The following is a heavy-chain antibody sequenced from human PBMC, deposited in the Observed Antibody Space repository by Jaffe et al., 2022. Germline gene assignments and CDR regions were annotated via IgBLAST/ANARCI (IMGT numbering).Heavy chain of an antibody. CDR3: ASVGYDYIWGSYRTYYYYYYMDV. Sequence: QVQLVQSGAEVKKPGSSVKVSCKASGGTFSSYAISWVRQAPGQGLEWMGGIIPIFGTANYAQKFQGRVTITADESTSTAYMELSSLRSEDTAVYYCASVGYDYIWGSYRTYYYYYYMDVWGKGTTVTVSS. V-gene: IGHV1-69*01. J-gene: IGHJ6*03. D-gene: IGHD3-16*02. CDR2: IIPIFGTA. CDR1: GGTFSSYA.